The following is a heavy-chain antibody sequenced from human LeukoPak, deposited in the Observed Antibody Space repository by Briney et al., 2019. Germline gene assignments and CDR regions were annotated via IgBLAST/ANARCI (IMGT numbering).Heavy chain of an antibody. CDR2: INPNNGGT. CDR3: ATVGGPTYDSSEILWWFDP. D-gene: IGHD3-22*01. J-gene: IGHJ5*02. Sequence: QAPXXGXXWMGXINPNNGGTDSAQKFQGRVTMTRDTSISTAYMELTRLRSDDTAVCYCATVGGPTYDSSEILWWFDPWGQGTLVTVSS. V-gene: IGHV1-2*02.